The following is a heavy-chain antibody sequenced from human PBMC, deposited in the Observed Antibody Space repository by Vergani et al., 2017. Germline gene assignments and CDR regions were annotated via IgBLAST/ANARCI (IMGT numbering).Heavy chain of an antibody. CDR3: ARLSYDTTPYLQGCYDC. CDR2: ISARYPST. Sequence: VQLVESGGGVVQPGRSLRLSCAASGFRFSSYGMNWVRQAPGKGLEWVSAISARYPSTYYADSVKGRFTITRDNSKNMLYLQMNSLRAEDTAVYYCARLSYDTTPYLQGCYDCWGQGTLVSVSS. J-gene: IGHJ4*02. V-gene: IGHV3-23*04. CDR1: GFRFSSYG. D-gene: IGHD3-22*01.